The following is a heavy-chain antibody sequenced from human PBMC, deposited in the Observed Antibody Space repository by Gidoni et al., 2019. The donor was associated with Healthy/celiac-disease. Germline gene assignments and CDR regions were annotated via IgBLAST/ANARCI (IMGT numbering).Heavy chain of an antibody. CDR2: ISYDGSNK. V-gene: IGHV3-30-3*01. J-gene: IGHJ4*02. Sequence: QVQLVESGGGVVQPGRSLRLSCAASGFTFSSYAIHWVRQAPGKGLEWVAVISYDGSNKYYADSVKGRFTISRDNSKNTLYLQMNSLRAEDTAVYYCARDTWGGWYRVLSPGDQLGYWGQGTLVTVSS. CDR3: ARDTWGGWYRVLSPGDQLGY. D-gene: IGHD6-19*01. CDR1: GFTFSSYA.